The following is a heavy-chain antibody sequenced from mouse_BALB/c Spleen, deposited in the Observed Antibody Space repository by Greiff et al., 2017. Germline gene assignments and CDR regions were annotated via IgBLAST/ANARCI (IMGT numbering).Heavy chain of an antibody. V-gene: IGHV1-5*01. J-gene: IGHJ4*01. CDR3: TRGGLNYYAMDY. Sequence: EVQLQQSGTVLARPGASVKMSCKASGYSFTSYWMHWVKQRPGQGLEWIGAIYSGNSDTSYNQKFKGKAKLTAVTSASTAYMELSSLTNEDSAVYYCTRGGLNYYAMDYWGQGTSVTVSS. CDR1: GYSFTSYW. D-gene: IGHD2-2*01. CDR2: IYSGNSDT.